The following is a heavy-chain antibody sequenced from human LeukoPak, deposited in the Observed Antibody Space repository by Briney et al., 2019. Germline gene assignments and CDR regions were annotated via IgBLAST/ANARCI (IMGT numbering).Heavy chain of an antibody. CDR1: GFTFSSYA. J-gene: IGHJ4*02. CDR2: ISSSGDTI. CDR3: ARDNYDSSTPYYFDY. Sequence: GGSLRLSCAASGFTFSSYAMSWVRQAPGKGLEWVSYISSSGDTIYYTDSVKGRFTISRDNAKNSLYLQMNSLRAEDTAVYYCARDNYDSSTPYYFDYWGQGTLVTVSS. D-gene: IGHD3-22*01. V-gene: IGHV3-48*03.